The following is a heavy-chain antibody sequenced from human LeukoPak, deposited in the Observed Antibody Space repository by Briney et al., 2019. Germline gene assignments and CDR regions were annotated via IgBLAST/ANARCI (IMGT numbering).Heavy chain of an antibody. CDR1: GYTLIELS. V-gene: IGHV1-24*01. D-gene: IGHD3-3*01. CDR2: FIPILGTA. Sequence: ASVKVSCKVSGYTLIELSMHWVRQTPGKGLEWMGVFIPILGTANSTQKFQDRVTITADISTNTVYMELSSLRSEDTAVYFCAGIPVFGVVLHQEPVWGKGTTVTVSS. CDR3: AGIPVFGVVLHQEPV. J-gene: IGHJ6*04.